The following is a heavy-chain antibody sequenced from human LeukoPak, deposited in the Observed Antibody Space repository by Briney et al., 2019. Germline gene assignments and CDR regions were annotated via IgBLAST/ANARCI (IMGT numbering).Heavy chain of an antibody. CDR2: IYYSGST. CDR3: ARSAGSTMIVVDPFDY. V-gene: IGHV4-59*06. CDR1: NASISSNY. J-gene: IGHJ4*02. D-gene: IGHD3-22*01. Sequence: SETLSLTCTVSNASISSNYWSWIRQPPGKGLEWIGYIYYSGSTYYKPSLKSRVTISVDTSKNQFSLKLSSVTAADTAVYYCARSAGSTMIVVDPFDYWGQGTLVTVSS.